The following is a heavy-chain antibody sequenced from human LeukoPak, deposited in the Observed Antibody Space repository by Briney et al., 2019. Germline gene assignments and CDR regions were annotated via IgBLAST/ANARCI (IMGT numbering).Heavy chain of an antibody. CDR1: GLGFSSQA. J-gene: IGHJ6*02. CDR3: AKGVVAATNAAYYGMDV. V-gene: IGHV3-30*04. Sequence: GGSLRLSCAASGLGFSSQAMLWVRQAPGEGLEWVAVISYDGRNDFYADSVKGRFTISRDNSRNTLYLQMNSLRPEDTAVYYCAKGVVAATNAAYYGMDVWGQGTTVTVSS. D-gene: IGHD2-15*01. CDR2: ISYDGRND.